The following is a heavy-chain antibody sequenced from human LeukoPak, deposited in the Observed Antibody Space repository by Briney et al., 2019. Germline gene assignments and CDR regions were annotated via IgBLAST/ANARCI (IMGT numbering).Heavy chain of an antibody. Sequence: GGSLRLSCAASGFTFSSYAMSWVRQAPGKGLEWVSDISGGGATTFYADSVKGRFTISRDNSKNTLYLQLSSLRAEDTAVYYCAKAHPGFDYWGQGTLVTVSS. CDR3: AKAHPGFDY. J-gene: IGHJ4*02. V-gene: IGHV3-23*01. CDR2: ISGGGATT. CDR1: GFTFSSYA.